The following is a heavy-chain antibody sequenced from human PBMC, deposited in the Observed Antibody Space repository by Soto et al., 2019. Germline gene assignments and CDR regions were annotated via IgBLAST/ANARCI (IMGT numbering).Heavy chain of an antibody. CDR3: ASGTTYYYDSSGYYAPFDY. V-gene: IGHV1-69*13. D-gene: IGHD3-22*01. Sequence: SVKVSCKASGGTFSSYAISWVRQAPGQGLEWMGGIIPIFGTANYAQKFQGRVTITADESTSTAYMELSSLRSEDTAVYYCASGTTYYYDSSGYYAPFDYWGQGTLVTVSS. J-gene: IGHJ4*02. CDR1: GGTFSSYA. CDR2: IIPIFGTA.